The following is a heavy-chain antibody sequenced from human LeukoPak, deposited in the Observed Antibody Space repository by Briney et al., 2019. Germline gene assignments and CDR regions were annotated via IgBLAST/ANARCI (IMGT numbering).Heavy chain of an antibody. CDR1: GGSFSGYY. D-gene: IGHD1-26*01. CDR3: ARVPRAVGAIEYYGVDV. V-gene: IGHV4-34*01. CDR2: INHSGST. J-gene: IGHJ6*02. Sequence: SETLSLTCAVYGGSFSGYYWSWIRQPPGKGLEWIGEINHSGSTNYNPSLKSRVTISVDTSKNQFSLKLSSVTAADTAVYYSARVPRAVGAIEYYGVDVWGQGTTVTVSS.